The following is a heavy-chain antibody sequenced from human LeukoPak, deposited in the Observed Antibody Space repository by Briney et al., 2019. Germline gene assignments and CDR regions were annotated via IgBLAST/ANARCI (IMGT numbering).Heavy chain of an antibody. D-gene: IGHD5-18*01. CDR1: GFTFSSYG. Sequence: GGSLRLSCAASGFTFSSYGMHWVRQAPGKGLEWVAFIRYDGSNKYYADSVKGRFTISRDNSKNTLYLQMNSLRAEDTAVYYCAKGGSRRGYSYGPHYFGYWGQGTLVTVSS. J-gene: IGHJ4*02. CDR3: AKGGSRRGYSYGPHYFGY. CDR2: IRYDGSNK. V-gene: IGHV3-30*02.